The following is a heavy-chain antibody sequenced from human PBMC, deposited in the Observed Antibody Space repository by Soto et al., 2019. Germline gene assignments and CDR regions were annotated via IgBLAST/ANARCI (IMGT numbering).Heavy chain of an antibody. J-gene: IGHJ4*02. D-gene: IGHD6-19*01. CDR1: GYSISSGYY. V-gene: IGHV4-38-2*01. Sequence: PSETLSLTCAVSGYSISSGYYWGWIRQPPGKGLEWIGSIYHSGSTYYNPSLKSRVTISVDTSKNQFSLKLSSVTAADTAVYYCARGQIAVAGTFGYWGQGTLVTVSS. CDR2: IYHSGST. CDR3: ARGQIAVAGTFGY.